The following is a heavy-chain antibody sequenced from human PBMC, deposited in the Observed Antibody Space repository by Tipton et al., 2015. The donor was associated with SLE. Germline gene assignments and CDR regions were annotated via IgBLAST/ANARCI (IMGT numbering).Heavy chain of an antibody. V-gene: IGHV4-31*03. Sequence: TLSLTCNVSGGSISSGGYYWSWIRQLPGKGLEWVGNIHYSGTTYYNPSLKSRVTISVDTSRTQFSLKLSSVTAADAAVYFCARIIAGHGDAFDVWGQGTMVTVSS. CDR2: IHYSGTT. CDR1: GGSISSGGYY. J-gene: IGHJ3*01. CDR3: ARIIAGHGDAFDV.